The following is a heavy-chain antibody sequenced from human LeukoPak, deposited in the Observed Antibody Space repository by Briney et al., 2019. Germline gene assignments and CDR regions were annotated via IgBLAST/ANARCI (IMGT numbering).Heavy chain of an antibody. Sequence: PGGSLRLSCAASGFTLSDYWMTWARQAPGKGLEWVAKIKPDGSEKYCVDSVRGRFTITRDNAKSSLYLQMNSLSVEDTAVYYCSSYLYWWSDLGYWGQGTLVTVSS. V-gene: IGHV3-7*01. CDR3: SSYLYWWSDLGY. D-gene: IGHD2-8*02. CDR2: IKPDGSEK. J-gene: IGHJ4*02. CDR1: GFTLSDYW.